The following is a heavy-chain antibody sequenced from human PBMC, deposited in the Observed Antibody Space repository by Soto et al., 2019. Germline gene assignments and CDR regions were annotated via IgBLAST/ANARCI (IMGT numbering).Heavy chain of an antibody. J-gene: IGHJ3*02. CDR1: GFTFSSYG. V-gene: IGHV3-30*18. CDR2: ISYDGSNK. CDR3: AKGVLAMVFFAFDI. Sequence: GGSLRLSCAASGFTFSSYGMHWVRQAPGKGLEWVAVISYDGSNKYYADSVKGRFTISRDNSKNTLYLQMNSLRAEDTAVYYCAKGVLAMVFFAFDIWGQGTMVTVSS. D-gene: IGHD5-18*01.